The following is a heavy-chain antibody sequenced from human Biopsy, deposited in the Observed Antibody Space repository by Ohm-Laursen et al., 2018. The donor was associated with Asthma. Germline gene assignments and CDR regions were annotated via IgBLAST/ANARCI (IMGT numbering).Heavy chain of an antibody. V-gene: IGHV3-30-3*01. CDR2: ILFDGSNK. CDR3: ARGKTWGRSYYFDY. J-gene: IGHJ4*02. CDR1: GFRFSSYA. Sequence: SLRLSCSASGFRFSSYAMHWVRQAPGKGLEWVAGILFDGSNKYYADSVKGRFTISRDNSKDTLYLQVNSLRGDDTAVYYCARGKTWGRSYYFDYWGQGTLVTVSS. D-gene: IGHD6-6*01.